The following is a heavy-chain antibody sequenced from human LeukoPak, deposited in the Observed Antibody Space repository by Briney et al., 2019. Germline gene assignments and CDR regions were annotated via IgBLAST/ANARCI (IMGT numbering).Heavy chain of an antibody. CDR3: ATLGATSFDY. CDR1: GYTFTDYY. D-gene: IGHD1-26*01. V-gene: IGHV1-2*02. Sequence: ASVKVSCKTSGYTFTDYYIHGVRQAPGQGLEWMGWIVPNSGGTNYAQKFQGRVTMTRDTSISTAYMELNRLRYDDTAVYYCATLGATSFDYWGQGTLVTVSS. CDR2: IVPNSGGT. J-gene: IGHJ4*02.